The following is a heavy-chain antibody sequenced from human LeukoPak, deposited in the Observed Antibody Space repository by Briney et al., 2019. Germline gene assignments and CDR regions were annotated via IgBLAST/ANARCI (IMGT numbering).Heavy chain of an antibody. D-gene: IGHD1-26*01. CDR3: AKDSGSYPYYFDY. J-gene: IGHJ4*02. Sequence: GGSLRLSCAASGFTVSSNYMSWVRQAPGKGLEWVSAISGSGGSTYYADSVKGRFTISRDNSKNTLYLQMNSLRAEDTAVYYCAKDSGSYPYYFDYWGQGTLVTVSS. CDR1: GFTVSSNY. CDR2: ISGSGGST. V-gene: IGHV3-23*01.